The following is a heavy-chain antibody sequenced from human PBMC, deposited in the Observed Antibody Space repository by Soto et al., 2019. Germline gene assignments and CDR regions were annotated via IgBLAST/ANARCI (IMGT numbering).Heavy chain of an antibody. V-gene: IGHV1-18*01. CDR1: GYTFTSYG. D-gene: IGHD6-6*01. J-gene: IGHJ6*03. CDR2: ISAYNGNT. Sequence: ASVKVSCKASGYTFTSYGISWVRQAPGQGLEWMGWISAYNGNTNYAQKLQGRVTMTTDTSTSTAYMELRSLRSDDTAVYYCARESEQLVGGDYYYYYMDVWGKGTTVTVSS. CDR3: ARESEQLVGGDYYYYYMDV.